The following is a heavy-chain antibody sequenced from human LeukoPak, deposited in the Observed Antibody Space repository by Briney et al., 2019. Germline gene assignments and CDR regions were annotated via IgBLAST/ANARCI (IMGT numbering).Heavy chain of an antibody. CDR1: DGSISNYY. D-gene: IGHD5-18*01. CDR3: ARSRSGYSYDHAAFDI. V-gene: IGHV4-59*01. CDR2: IDYRGST. J-gene: IGHJ3*02. Sequence: SETLSLTCTVSDGSISNYYWSWIRQPPGTGLEWIAYIDYRGSTTYNPSLKSRVTISVDTSRNQFSLKLSSVTAADTAVYYCARSRSGYSYDHAAFDIWGQGTMVTVSS.